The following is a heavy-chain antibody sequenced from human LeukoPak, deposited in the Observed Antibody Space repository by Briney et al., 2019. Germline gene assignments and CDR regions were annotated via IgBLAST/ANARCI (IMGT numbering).Heavy chain of an antibody. CDR3: ARGVVVITTDPYYYFDY. D-gene: IGHD3-22*01. CDR1: GFTFSSYD. J-gene: IGHJ4*02. V-gene: IGHV3-13*01. Sequence: GGSLRLSCAASGFTFSSYDMHWVRQATGKGLEWVSAIGTAGDTYYPGSVKDRFTISRENANNSLYLQMNSLGAGDTAVYYCARGVVVITTDPYYYFDYWGQGTLVTVSS. CDR2: IGTAGDT.